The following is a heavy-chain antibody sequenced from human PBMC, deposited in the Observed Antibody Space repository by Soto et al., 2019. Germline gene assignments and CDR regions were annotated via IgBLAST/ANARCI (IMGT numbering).Heavy chain of an antibody. CDR3: ARDRIGYSSSWAYYYYYGMDV. J-gene: IGHJ6*02. CDR1: GGTFSSYA. CDR2: IIPIFGTA. Sequence: GASVKVSCKAYGGTFSSYAISWVRQAPGQGLEWMGGIIPIFGTANYAQKFQGRVTITADESTSTAYMELSSLRSEDTAVYYCARDRIGYSSSWAYYYYYGMDVWGQGTTVTVSS. D-gene: IGHD6-13*01. V-gene: IGHV1-69*13.